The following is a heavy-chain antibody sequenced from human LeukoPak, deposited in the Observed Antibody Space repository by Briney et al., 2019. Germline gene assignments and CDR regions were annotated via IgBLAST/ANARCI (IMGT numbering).Heavy chain of an antibody. Sequence: GGSLRLSCAASGFTFSDYYMSWIRQAPGKGLEWVSYISSSGSTIYCADSVKGRFTISRDNAKNSLYLQMNSLRAEDTAVYYCARAATIFGVALPPYYYYGMDVWGQGTTVTVSS. V-gene: IGHV3-11*01. J-gene: IGHJ6*02. D-gene: IGHD3-3*01. CDR2: ISSSGSTI. CDR3: ARAATIFGVALPPYYYYGMDV. CDR1: GFTFSDYY.